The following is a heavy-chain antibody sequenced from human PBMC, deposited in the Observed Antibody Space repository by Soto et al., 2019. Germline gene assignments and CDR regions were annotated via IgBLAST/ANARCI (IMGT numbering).Heavy chain of an antibody. CDR2: ISSSSTYI. D-gene: IGHD6-6*01. V-gene: IGHV3-21*01. CDR1: GFTFPGTS. Sequence: GGPLRHSGADSGFTFPGTSMNWVRQAPGKWLEWVSSISSSSTYIYYADSVKVRFTISRDNAKNSRCLQMSSLRAEDTAVYYCARDGPAWHLVSAWFDPWGQGTLVTVSS. J-gene: IGHJ5*02. CDR3: ARDGPAWHLVSAWFDP.